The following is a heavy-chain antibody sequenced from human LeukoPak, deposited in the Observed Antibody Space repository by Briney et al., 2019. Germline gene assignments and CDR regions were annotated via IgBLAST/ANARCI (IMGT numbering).Heavy chain of an antibody. CDR3: ARHRLYRYSSLEYYGMDV. J-gene: IGHJ6*02. D-gene: IGHD6-19*01. V-gene: IGHV4-59*08. CDR1: GGSISSYY. CDR2: IYYSGST. Sequence: TSETLSLTCTVSGGSISSYYWSWIRQPPGKGLEWIGYIYYSGSTNYNPSLKSRVTISVDTSKNQFSLKLSSVTAADTAVYYCARHRLYRYSSLEYYGMDVWGQGTTVTVSS.